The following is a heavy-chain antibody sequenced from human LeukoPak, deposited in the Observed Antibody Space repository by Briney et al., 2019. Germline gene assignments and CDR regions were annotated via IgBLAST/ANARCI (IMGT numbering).Heavy chain of an antibody. Sequence: GASVKVSCKASGYTFTCYYMHWVRQAPGQGLEWMGWINPNSGGTNYAQKFQGRVTMTRDMSISTAYMELSRLRSDDTAVYYCARVVATMVDYWGQGTLVTVSS. J-gene: IGHJ4*02. V-gene: IGHV1-2*02. CDR3: ARVVATMVDY. CDR2: INPNSGGT. D-gene: IGHD5-12*01. CDR1: GYTFTCYY.